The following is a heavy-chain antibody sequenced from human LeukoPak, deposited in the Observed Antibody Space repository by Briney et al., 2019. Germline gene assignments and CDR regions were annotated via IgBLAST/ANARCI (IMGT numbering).Heavy chain of an antibody. CDR1: GGSISSYY. CDR3: TRGSIAYYYMDV. CDR2: IYYSGST. Sequence: PSETLSLTCTVSGGSISSYYWSWIRQPPGKGLEWIGNIYYSGSTNYNPSLKSRVTISVDTSKNQFSLKLSSVSAADTAVYYCTRGSIAYYYMDVWGKGTTVTISS. V-gene: IGHV4-59*01. J-gene: IGHJ6*03. D-gene: IGHD3-22*01.